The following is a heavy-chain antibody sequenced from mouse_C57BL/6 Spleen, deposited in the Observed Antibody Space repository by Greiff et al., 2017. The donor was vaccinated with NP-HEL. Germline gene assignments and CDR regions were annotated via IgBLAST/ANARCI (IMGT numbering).Heavy chain of an antibody. CDR3: AIYGSSPAWFAY. D-gene: IGHD1-1*01. CDR2: ISYDGSN. Sequence: DVKLQESGPGLVKPSQSLSLTCSVTGYSITSGYYWNWIRQFPGNKLEWMGYISYDGSNNYNPSLKNRISITRDTSKNQFFLKLNSVTTEDTATYYCAIYGSSPAWFAYWGQGTLVTVSA. V-gene: IGHV3-6*01. J-gene: IGHJ3*01. CDR1: GYSITSGYY.